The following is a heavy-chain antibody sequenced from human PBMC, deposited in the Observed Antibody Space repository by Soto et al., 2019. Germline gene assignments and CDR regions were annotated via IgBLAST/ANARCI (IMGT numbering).Heavy chain of an antibody. CDR1: GYSFTRYG. CDR3: AMVDVYVTPSPQDV. Sequence: QVQLVQSGAEVKNPGASVKVSCKASGYSFTRYGIGWARQAPGQGREWMGWINAYNGNTNYAQNRQGRLTLTTDTSTTTAYMELRSLRSNDTAIYYCAMVDVYVTPSPQDVWGQGTTVTVSS. CDR2: INAYNGNT. D-gene: IGHD3-16*01. V-gene: IGHV1-18*01. J-gene: IGHJ6*02.